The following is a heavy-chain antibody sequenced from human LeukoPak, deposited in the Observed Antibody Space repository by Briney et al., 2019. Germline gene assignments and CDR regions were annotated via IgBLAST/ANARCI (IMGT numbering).Heavy chain of an antibody. V-gene: IGHV1-69*13. J-gene: IGHJ6*02. CDR2: IIPIFGTA. CDR1: GGTFSSYA. Sequence: SVKVSCKASGGTFSSYAISWVRQAPGQGLEWMGGIIPIFGTANYAQKFQGRVTITADESTSTAYMELSSLRSEDTAVYYCARTPASPLNYYYYYGMDVWGQGTTVTVSS. CDR3: ARTPASPLNYYYYYGMDV.